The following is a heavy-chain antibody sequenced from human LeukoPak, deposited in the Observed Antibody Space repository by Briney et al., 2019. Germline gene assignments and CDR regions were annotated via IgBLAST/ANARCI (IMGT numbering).Heavy chain of an antibody. CDR3: ARGATEIWFDP. Sequence: AASVKVSCKASGYKFTSYGISWVRQAPGQGLDWMGWISAYNGNTNYAHNLQGRVTMTTDTSTSTAYMELRSLRSDDTAVYYCARGATEIWFDPWGQGTLVTVSS. V-gene: IGHV1-18*01. CDR1: GYKFTSYG. D-gene: IGHD5-12*01. CDR2: ISAYNGNT. J-gene: IGHJ5*02.